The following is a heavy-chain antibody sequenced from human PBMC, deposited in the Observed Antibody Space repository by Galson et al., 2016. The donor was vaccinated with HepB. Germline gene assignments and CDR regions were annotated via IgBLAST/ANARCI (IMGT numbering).Heavy chain of an antibody. Sequence: SLSLSCAASGFTFSSYWMTWVRQAPGKGLEWVANIKQDGSENYYVDSVKGRFTISRDNAKNSLYLQMNTLRAEDTAVYYCARGVLPADHWGQGTLVTVSS. CDR2: IKQDGSEN. J-gene: IGHJ4*02. CDR3: ARGVLPADH. D-gene: IGHD3-10*01. V-gene: IGHV3-7*03. CDR1: GFTFSSYW.